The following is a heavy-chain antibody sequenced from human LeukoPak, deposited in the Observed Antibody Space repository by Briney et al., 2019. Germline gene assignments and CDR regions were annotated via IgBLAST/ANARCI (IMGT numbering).Heavy chain of an antibody. V-gene: IGHV1-46*01. CDR3: ARAGVVPATPFDP. CDR2: INPSGGST. CDR1: GYTFTSYY. J-gene: IGHJ5*02. D-gene: IGHD2-2*01. Sequence: ASVKVSCKASGYTFTSYYMHWVRQAPGQGLEWMGIINPSGGSTSYAQKFQGRVTMTRDTSTSTVYMELSSPRSEDTAVYYCARAGVVPATPFDPWGQGTLVTVSS.